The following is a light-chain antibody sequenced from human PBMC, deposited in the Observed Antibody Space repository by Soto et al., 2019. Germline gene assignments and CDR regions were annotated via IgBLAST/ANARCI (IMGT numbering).Light chain of an antibody. Sequence: EIVLTQSPATLSLSPGERATLSCRASQSVSSYLAWYQQKPGQAPRLLIYDASNRATGIPARFSGSGSGTDFTLTISSLEPEDSATYYCQQYSSCPFTFGQGTKLEIK. CDR2: DAS. V-gene: IGKV3-11*01. J-gene: IGKJ2*01. CDR3: QQYSSCPFT. CDR1: QSVSSY.